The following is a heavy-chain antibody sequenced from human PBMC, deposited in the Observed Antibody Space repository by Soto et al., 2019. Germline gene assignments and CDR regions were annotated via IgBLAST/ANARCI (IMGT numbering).Heavy chain of an antibody. Sequence: QVQLVQSGAEVKKPGSSVKVSCKASGGTFSSYAISWVRQAPGQGLEWMGGIIPIFGTANYAQKFQGRVTITADQSTSTAYMELSSLRYEDTAVYYCARDSNWIQLWTARPLYYYGMDVWGQGTTVTVSS. V-gene: IGHV1-69*12. J-gene: IGHJ6*02. CDR2: IIPIFGTA. D-gene: IGHD5-18*01. CDR1: GGTFSSYA. CDR3: ARDSNWIQLWTARPLYYYGMDV.